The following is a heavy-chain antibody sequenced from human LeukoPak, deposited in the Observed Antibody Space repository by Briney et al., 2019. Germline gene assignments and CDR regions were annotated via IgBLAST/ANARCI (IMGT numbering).Heavy chain of an antibody. CDR2: ISGSGGST. CDR3: AKDLSSSWYYYYGMDV. J-gene: IGHJ6*04. CDR1: GFTFSSYA. Sequence: SGGSLRLSCAASGFTFSSYAMSWVRQAPGKGLEWVSAISGSGGSTYYADSVKGRFTISRDNSKNTLYLQMSSLRAEDTAVYYCAKDLSSSWYYYYGMDVWGKGTTVTVSS. D-gene: IGHD6-13*01. V-gene: IGHV3-23*01.